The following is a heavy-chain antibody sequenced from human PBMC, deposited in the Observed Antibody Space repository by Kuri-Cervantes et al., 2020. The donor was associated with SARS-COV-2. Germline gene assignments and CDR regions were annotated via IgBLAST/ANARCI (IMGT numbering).Heavy chain of an antibody. CDR2: IYSGGSST. J-gene: IGHJ4*02. V-gene: IGHV3-23*03. Sequence: GGSLRLSCAASGFTFSSYAMSWVRQAPGKGLEWVSVIYSGGSSTYYADSVKGRFTISRDNSKNTLSLQMNSLRAEDTAIYYCAKGGGSFDYWGQGTLVTVSS. CDR3: AKGGGSFDY. D-gene: IGHD4-23*01. CDR1: GFTFSSYA.